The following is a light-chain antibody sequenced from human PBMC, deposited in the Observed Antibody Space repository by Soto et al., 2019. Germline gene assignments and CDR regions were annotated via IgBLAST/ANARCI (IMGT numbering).Light chain of an antibody. Sequence: QSALTQPASASGSPGQSVTISCTGTSSDVGSYNLVSWYQQHPGKAPKLMIYEVSERPSGVSNRFSGSKSGNTASLTISGLQDEDESDYCCCSYATPRLFGGGTKLTVL. V-gene: IGLV2-23*02. J-gene: IGLJ2*01. CDR2: EVS. CDR1: SSDVGSYNL. CDR3: CSYATPRL.